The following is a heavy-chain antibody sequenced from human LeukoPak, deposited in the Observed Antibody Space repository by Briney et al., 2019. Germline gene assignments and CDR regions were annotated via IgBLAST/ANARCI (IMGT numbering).Heavy chain of an antibody. V-gene: IGHV3-23*01. J-gene: IGHJ4*02. CDR3: AKDLSTTLNWNYDY. Sequence: PGGSLRLSCAASGFTFSSYGMPWVRQAPGKGLEWVSAISGSGGSTYYADSVKGRFTISRDNSKNTLYLQMNSLRAEDTAVYYCAKDLSTTLNWNYDYWGQGTLVTVSS. D-gene: IGHD1-20*01. CDR1: GFTFSSYG. CDR2: ISGSGGST.